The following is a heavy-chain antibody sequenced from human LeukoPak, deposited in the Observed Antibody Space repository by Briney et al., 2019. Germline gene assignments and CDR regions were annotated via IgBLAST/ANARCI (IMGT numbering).Heavy chain of an antibody. V-gene: IGHV1-18*01. CDR2: ISAYNGDT. CDR3: ARGGYYGSGNDFRFDP. D-gene: IGHD3-10*01. J-gene: IGHJ5*02. CDR1: GYTFTTYG. Sequence: ASVTVSCKASGYTFTTYGFSWVRQAPGQGLEWMGWISAYNGDTNYAQKLQGRLTLTTDTSTTTAYMELRSLRSDDTAVYYCARGGYYGSGNDFRFDPWGQGTLVTVSS.